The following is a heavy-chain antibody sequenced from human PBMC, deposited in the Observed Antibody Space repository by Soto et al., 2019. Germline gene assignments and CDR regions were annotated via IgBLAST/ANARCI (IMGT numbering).Heavy chain of an antibody. CDR1: GDSIGTTHSY. Sequence: SETLSLTCTVSGDSIGTTHSYWAWIRQSPGKGLEWIGNIHYSGSTYYMPSLRSRVTLSVDTSKNQFSLRLTSVTAEDTAVYYCARVNYGDYYYGMDVWGQGTTVTVSS. D-gene: IGHD4-17*01. CDR3: ARVNYGDYYYGMDV. J-gene: IGHJ6*02. V-gene: IGHV4-39*01. CDR2: IHYSGST.